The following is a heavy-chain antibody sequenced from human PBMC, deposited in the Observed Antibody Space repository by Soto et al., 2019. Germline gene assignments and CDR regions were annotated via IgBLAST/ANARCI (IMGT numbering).Heavy chain of an antibody. CDR1: GFTFSSYL. Sequence: PGGSLRLSCAASGFTFSSYLMHWVRQAPGKGLVWVSRINSDGSSTSYTDSVKGRFTISRDNAKNTLYLQMNSLRAEDTAVYYCARDDSSGYLASWELLLDYWGQGTLVTVSS. V-gene: IGHV3-74*01. J-gene: IGHJ4*02. CDR3: ARDDSSGYLASWELLLDY. CDR2: INSDGSST. D-gene: IGHD1-26*01.